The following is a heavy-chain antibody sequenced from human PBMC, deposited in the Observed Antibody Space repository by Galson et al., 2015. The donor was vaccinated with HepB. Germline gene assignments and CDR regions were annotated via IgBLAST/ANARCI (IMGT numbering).Heavy chain of an antibody. D-gene: IGHD6-6*01. J-gene: IGHJ4*02. V-gene: IGHV3-66*02. Sequence: SLRLSCAASGSTVSSNYMSWVRQAPGKGLEWVSVIYSGGSTYYADSVKGRFTISRDNSKNTLYLQMNSLRAEDTAVYYCARFWAARPDADYYFDYWGQGTLVTVSS. CDR3: ARFWAARPDADYYFDY. CDR2: IYSGGST. CDR1: GSTVSSNY.